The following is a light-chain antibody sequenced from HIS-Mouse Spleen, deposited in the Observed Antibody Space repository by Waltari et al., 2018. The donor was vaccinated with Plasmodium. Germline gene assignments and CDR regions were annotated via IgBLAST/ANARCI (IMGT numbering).Light chain of an antibody. V-gene: IGLV2-11*01. CDR1: SSDVGGYNY. CDR3: CSYAGSYTVV. Sequence: QSALTQPRSVSGPPGQSVTISCTGTSSDVGGYNYVSCYQQHPGKAPKLMIYDVSKRPSGVPDRFSGSKSGNTASLTISGLQAEDEADYYCCSYAGSYTVVFGGGTKLTVL. J-gene: IGLJ2*01. CDR2: DVS.